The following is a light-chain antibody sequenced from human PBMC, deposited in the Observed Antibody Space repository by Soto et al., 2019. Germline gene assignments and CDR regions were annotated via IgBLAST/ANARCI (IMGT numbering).Light chain of an antibody. CDR2: DAS. V-gene: IGKV1-5*01. CDR1: QSISNR. Sequence: DIQMTQSPSILSASVGDRVTITCRASQSISNRLAWYQQKPGKAPKVLIYDASNLESGVPSRFSGSGSGTEFILTISSLQPDDFTTYYCQHYGGMWAFGQGTKVEVK. J-gene: IGKJ1*01. CDR3: QHYGGMWA.